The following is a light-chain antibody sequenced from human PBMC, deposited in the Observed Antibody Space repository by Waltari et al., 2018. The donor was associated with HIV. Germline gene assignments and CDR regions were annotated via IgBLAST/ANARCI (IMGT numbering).Light chain of an antibody. CDR1: SSDIGHYKY. V-gene: IGLV2-14*01. J-gene: IGLJ1*01. Sequence: QSAPTQPASVSGSPGPSITISCTGTSSDIGHYKYVSWYQQSPGKAPKLMIYEVSNRPSGVSNRFSGSESGNTASLTISGLQAEDEADYYCSSYISTTTLFGTGTKVTVL. CDR3: SSYISTTTL. CDR2: EVS.